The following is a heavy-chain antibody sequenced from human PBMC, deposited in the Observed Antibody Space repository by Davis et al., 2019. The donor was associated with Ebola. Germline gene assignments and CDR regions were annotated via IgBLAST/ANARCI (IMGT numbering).Heavy chain of an antibody. CDR3: ATSNWFDP. J-gene: IGHJ5*02. Sequence: SETLSLTCTVSGGSISSFYWSWLRQPAGEGLEWIGYIYYSGSTNYNPSLKSRVTISVDTSKNQFSLKLTSVTAADTSVYYCATSNWFDPWGQGTLVTVSS. CDR2: IYYSGST. CDR1: GGSISSFY. V-gene: IGHV4-59*08.